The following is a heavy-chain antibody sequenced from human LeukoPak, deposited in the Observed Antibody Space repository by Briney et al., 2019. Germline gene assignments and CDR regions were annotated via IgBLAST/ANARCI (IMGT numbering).Heavy chain of an antibody. J-gene: IGHJ3*02. Sequence: GGSLRLSCAASGFTFSTYAMTWVRQAPGKGLEWVSLISGTGGSTYYADSVKGRFTISRDNSKNTLYLQMNSLRAEDTAVYYCAKGYSSGYGNAFDIWGQGTMVTVSS. CDR1: GFTFSTYA. D-gene: IGHD3-22*01. CDR2: ISGTGGST. CDR3: AKGYSSGYGNAFDI. V-gene: IGHV3-23*01.